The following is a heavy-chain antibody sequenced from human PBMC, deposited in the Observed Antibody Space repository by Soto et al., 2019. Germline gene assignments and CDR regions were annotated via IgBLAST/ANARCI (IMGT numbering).Heavy chain of an antibody. J-gene: IGHJ4*02. CDR2: IDVGSGNT. V-gene: IGHV1-58*01. Sequence: ASVKVSCKVSGFTFTSSSVQWVRQARGQRLEWIGWIDVGSGNTNYAQKFQERVTINMDMSTSTGYMELSSLRSEDTAVYYCAADVGTVPTYWGQGTLVTVSS. CDR3: AADVGTVPTY. CDR1: GFTFTSSS. D-gene: IGHD4-17*01.